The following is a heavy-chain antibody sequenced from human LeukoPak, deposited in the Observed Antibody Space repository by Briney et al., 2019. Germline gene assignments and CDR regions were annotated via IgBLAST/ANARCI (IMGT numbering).Heavy chain of an antibody. D-gene: IGHD2-15*01. CDR3: ARGTGYCSGGSCPGIDY. CDR2: INHSGST. CDR1: GGSFSGYY. J-gene: IGHJ4*02. V-gene: IGHV4-34*01. Sequence: SETLSLTCAVYGGSFSGYYWSWIRQPPGKGLEWNGEINHSGSTNYNPSLKSRVTISVDTSKNQFSLKLSSVTAADTAVYYCARGTGYCSGGSCPGIDYWGQGTLVTVSS.